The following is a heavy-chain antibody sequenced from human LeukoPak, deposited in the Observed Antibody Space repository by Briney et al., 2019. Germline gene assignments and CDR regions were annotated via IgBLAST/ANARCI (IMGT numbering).Heavy chain of an antibody. CDR1: GFTFSSYS. CDR2: ISSSSSYI. CDR3: ARDSSSWYVLDY. J-gene: IGHJ4*02. Sequence: GGSLRLSCAASGFTFSSYSMNWVRQAPGKGLEWVSSISSSSSYIYYADSVKGRFTISRDNAKNSLYLQMNSLRAEDTAVYCCARDSSSWYVLDYWGQGTLVTVSS. V-gene: IGHV3-21*01. D-gene: IGHD6-13*01.